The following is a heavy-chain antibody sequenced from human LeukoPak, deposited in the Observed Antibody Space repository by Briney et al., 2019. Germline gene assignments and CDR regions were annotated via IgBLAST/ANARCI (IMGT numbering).Heavy chain of an antibody. CDR1: GFTFSSYA. V-gene: IGHV3-23*01. CDR2: ISGSGGST. D-gene: IGHD3-9*01. J-gene: IGHJ4*02. Sequence: GGSLRLSCAASGFTFSSYAMSWVRQAPGKGLEWVSAISGSGGSTYYADSVKGRFTISRDNSKNTLYLQMNSLRAEDTAVYYCAKVDGYDILPGTYYVDEWCQGTLVTVAS. CDR3: AKVDGYDILPGTYYVDE.